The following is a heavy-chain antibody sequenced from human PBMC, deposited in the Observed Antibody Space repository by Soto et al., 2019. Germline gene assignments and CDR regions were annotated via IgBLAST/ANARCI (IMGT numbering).Heavy chain of an antibody. D-gene: IGHD6-6*01. Sequence: QVQLQQWGAGLLKPSETLSLTCAVYGGSFSGYYWSWIRQPPGKGLEWIGEINHSGSTNYNPSLKSRVTVSVDTCKNQFSLKLCSVTAADTAVYYCARRSGSSSSLDYWGQGTLVTVSS. V-gene: IGHV4-34*01. CDR3: ARRSGSSSSLDY. CDR1: GGSFSGYY. J-gene: IGHJ4*02. CDR2: INHSGST.